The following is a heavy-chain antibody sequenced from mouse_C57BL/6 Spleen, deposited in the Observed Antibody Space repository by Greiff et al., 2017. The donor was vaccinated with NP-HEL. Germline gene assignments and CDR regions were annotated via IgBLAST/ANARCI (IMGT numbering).Heavy chain of an antibody. CDR3: ARGSYYSNYEVDY. CDR1: GYSITSGYY. D-gene: IGHD2-5*01. CDR2: ISYDGSN. J-gene: IGHJ2*01. V-gene: IGHV3-6*01. Sequence: EVKLEESGPGLVKPSQSLSLTCSVTGYSITSGYYWNWIRQFPGNKLEWMGYISYDGSNNYNPSLKNRISITRDTSKNQFFLKLNSVTTEDTATYYCARGSYYSNYEVDYWGQGTTLTVSS.